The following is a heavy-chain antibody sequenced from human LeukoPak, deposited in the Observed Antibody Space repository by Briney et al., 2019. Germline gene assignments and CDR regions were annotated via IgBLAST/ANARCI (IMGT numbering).Heavy chain of an antibody. CDR1: GGSISSYY. CDR2: IYYSGST. J-gene: IGHJ3*02. V-gene: IGHV4-59*01. CDR3: ARAHYDSSGYYSRGLSAFDI. D-gene: IGHD3-22*01. Sequence: SETLSLTCTVSGGSISSYYWSWIRQPPEKGLEWIGYIYYSGSTNYNPSLKSRVTISVDTSKNQFSLKLSSVTAADTAVHYCARAHYDSSGYYSRGLSAFDIWGQGTMVTVSS.